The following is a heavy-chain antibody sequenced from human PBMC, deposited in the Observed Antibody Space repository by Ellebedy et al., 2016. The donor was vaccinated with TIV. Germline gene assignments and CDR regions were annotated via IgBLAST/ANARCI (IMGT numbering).Heavy chain of an antibody. J-gene: IGHJ5*02. CDR3: AKSEYCSGGSCYSNWFDP. D-gene: IGHD2-15*01. Sequence: PGGSLRLSCAASGFTFSSYSMNWVRQAPGKGLEWVSYISSSSSTIYYADSVKGRFTISRDNAKNSLYLQMNSLRAEDTALYYCAKSEYCSGGSCYSNWFDPWGQGTLVTVSS. CDR2: ISSSSSTI. CDR1: GFTFSSYS. V-gene: IGHV3-48*04.